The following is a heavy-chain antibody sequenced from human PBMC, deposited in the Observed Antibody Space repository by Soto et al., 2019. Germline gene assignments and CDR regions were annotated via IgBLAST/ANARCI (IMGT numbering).Heavy chain of an antibody. CDR3: ARDRWCSSTSCSYYFDY. V-gene: IGHV3-33*01. D-gene: IGHD2-2*01. J-gene: IGHJ4*02. CDR2: IWYDGSNK. CDR1: GFPFGSYG. Sequence: GGSLRLSCPASGFPFGSYGMHWGRHCGVDGLEWVALIWYDGSNKYYADSVKGRFTISRDNSKNTLYLQMNSLRAEDTAVYYCARDRWCSSTSCSYYFDYWGQGTLVTVSS.